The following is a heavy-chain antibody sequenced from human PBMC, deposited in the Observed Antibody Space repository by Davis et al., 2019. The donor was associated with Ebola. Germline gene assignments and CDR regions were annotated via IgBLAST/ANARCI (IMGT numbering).Heavy chain of an antibody. CDR3: ARWAGSSGDLRAFDI. CDR1: GGSISSSSYY. V-gene: IGHV4-39*07. D-gene: IGHD6-19*01. Sequence: SETLSLSCTVSGGSISSSSYYWGWIRQPPGKGLEWIGSIYYSGSTYYNPSLKSRVTISVDTSKNQFFLKLSSVTAADTAMYYCARWAGSSGDLRAFDIWGQGTMVTVSS. CDR2: IYYSGST. J-gene: IGHJ3*02.